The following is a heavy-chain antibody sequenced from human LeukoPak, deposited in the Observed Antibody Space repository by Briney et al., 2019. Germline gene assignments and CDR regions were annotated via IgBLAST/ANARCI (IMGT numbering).Heavy chain of an antibody. CDR1: GGSISSYY. Sequence: SETLSLTCTVSGGSISSYYWSWIRQPPGKGLEWIGYIYYSGSTNYNPSLKSRVTISVDTSKNQFSLKLSSVTAADTAVYYCASSRGSSWYLDAFDIWGQGTMVTVSS. D-gene: IGHD6-13*01. CDR3: ASSRGSSWYLDAFDI. CDR2: IYYSGST. J-gene: IGHJ3*02. V-gene: IGHV4-59*01.